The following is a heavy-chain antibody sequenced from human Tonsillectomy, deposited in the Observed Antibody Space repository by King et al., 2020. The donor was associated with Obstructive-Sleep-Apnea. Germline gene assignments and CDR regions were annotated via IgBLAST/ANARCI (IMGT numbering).Heavy chain of an antibody. CDR3: ARDRGWSPLDY. CDR2: IKQDGSEK. CDR1: GFTFSSYW. Sequence: VQLVEPGGGLVQPGGSLRLSCAASGFTFSSYWMNWVRQAPGKGLEWVANIKQDGSEKYYVDSVKGRFTISRDNAANSMYLQMNSLRAEDTAVYYCARDRGWSPLDYWGQGTLVTVSS. V-gene: IGHV3-7*03. J-gene: IGHJ4*02. D-gene: IGHD6-19*01.